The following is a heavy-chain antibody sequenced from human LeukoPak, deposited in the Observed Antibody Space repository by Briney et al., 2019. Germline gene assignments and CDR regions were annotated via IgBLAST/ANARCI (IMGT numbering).Heavy chain of an antibody. Sequence: SETLSLTCTVSGGSISSSSYYWGWIRQPPGKGLEWIGSIYYSGSTNYNPSLKSRVTISVDTSKNQFSLKLSSVTAADTAVYYCARGYYDSSGYYYGRHAFDIWGQGTMVTVSS. V-gene: IGHV4-39*07. J-gene: IGHJ3*02. CDR2: IYYSGST. D-gene: IGHD3-22*01. CDR1: GGSISSSSYY. CDR3: ARGYYDSSGYYYGRHAFDI.